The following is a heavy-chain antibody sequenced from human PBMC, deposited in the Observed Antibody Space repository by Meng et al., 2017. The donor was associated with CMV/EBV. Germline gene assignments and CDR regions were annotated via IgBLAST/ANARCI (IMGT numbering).Heavy chain of an antibody. Sequence: QVWLQQWGAGLLKPSETLSLTCAVYGGSFSGYSWSWIRQPPGKGLEWIGEINHSGSTNYNPSLKSRVTISVDTSKNQFSLKLSSVTAADTAVYYCARESMVRGEDWGQGTLVTVSS. J-gene: IGHJ4*02. CDR3: ARESMVRGED. CDR2: INHSGST. V-gene: IGHV4-34*01. D-gene: IGHD3-10*01. CDR1: GGSFSGYS.